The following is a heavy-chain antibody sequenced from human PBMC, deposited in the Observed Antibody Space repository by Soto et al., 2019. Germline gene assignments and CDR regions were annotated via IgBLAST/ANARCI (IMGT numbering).Heavy chain of an antibody. Sequence: SETLSLTCTVSGGSISSYYWSWIRQPAGKGLEWIGRIYTSGSTNYNPSLKSRVTMSVDTSKNKFSLKLSSVTAADTAVYYCARESLKESITMTVVVDYWGQGTLVTVSS. D-gene: IGHD3-22*01. CDR3: ARESLKESITMTVVVDY. J-gene: IGHJ4*02. CDR2: IYTSGST. CDR1: GGSISSYY. V-gene: IGHV4-4*07.